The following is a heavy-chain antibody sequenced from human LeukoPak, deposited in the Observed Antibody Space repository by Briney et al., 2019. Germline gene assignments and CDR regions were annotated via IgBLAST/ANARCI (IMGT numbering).Heavy chain of an antibody. CDR2: ISGSGGST. D-gene: IGHD3-9*01. Sequence: GGSLRLSCAASGFTFSSYAMSWVRQAPGKGLEWVSAISGSGGSTYYADSVKGRFTISRDNSKNTLYLQMNSLRAEDTAVYYCAKDQEDVLRYFDWLLSRSNFDYWGQGTLVTVSS. J-gene: IGHJ4*02. CDR3: AKDQEDVLRYFDWLLSRSNFDY. V-gene: IGHV3-23*01. CDR1: GFTFSSYA.